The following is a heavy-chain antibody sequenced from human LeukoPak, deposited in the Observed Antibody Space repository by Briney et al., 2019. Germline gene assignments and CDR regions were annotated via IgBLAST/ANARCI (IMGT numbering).Heavy chain of an antibody. J-gene: IGHJ4*02. V-gene: IGHV1-2*02. CDR3: ARALVRGWYRGVYYFDY. Sequence: ASVKVSCKASGYTFTGYYMHWVRQAPGQGLEWMGWINPNSGGTNYAQKFQGRVTMTRDTSISTAYMELSRLRSDDTAVYYCARALVRGWYRGVYYFDYWGQGTLVAVSS. CDR1: GYTFTGYY. CDR2: INPNSGGT. D-gene: IGHD3-10*01.